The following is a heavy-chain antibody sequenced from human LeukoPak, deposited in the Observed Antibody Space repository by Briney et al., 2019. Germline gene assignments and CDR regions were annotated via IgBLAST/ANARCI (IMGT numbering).Heavy chain of an antibody. V-gene: IGHV4-4*07. CDR1: GGSITSYY. CDR2: IYTSGNT. CDR3: ARVLNGVVRGHYYYYMDV. D-gene: IGHD2-15*01. Sequence: SETLSLTCTVSGGSITSYYWSWIRQPAGKGLEWVGRIYTSGNTNYNPSLKSRVTMSVDTSKNQFSLKLSSVTAADTAVYFCARVLNGVVRGHYYYYMDVWGKGTTVTVSS. J-gene: IGHJ6*03.